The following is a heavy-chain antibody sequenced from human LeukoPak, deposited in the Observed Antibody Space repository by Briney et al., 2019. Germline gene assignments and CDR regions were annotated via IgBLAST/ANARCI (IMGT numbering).Heavy chain of an antibody. CDR1: EFAFSTYN. D-gene: IGHD1-7*01. Sequence: GGSLRLSCAASEFAFSTYNMNWVRQAPGKGLEWVGQTVSEIDGGTTDYAAPVKGRFTISRDDSKSTLYLQMNSLKIEDTAVYYCTTDEDWNYARKDVWGQGATVIVSS. J-gene: IGHJ6*02. V-gene: IGHV3-15*04. CDR2: TVSEIDGGTT. CDR3: TTDEDWNYARKDV.